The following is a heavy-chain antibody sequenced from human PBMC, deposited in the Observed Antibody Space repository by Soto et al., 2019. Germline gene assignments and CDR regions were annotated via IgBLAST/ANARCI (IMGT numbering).Heavy chain of an antibody. CDR2: ISGNGGST. CDR3: ANPPENYGDWTYYFDY. V-gene: IGHV3-23*01. CDR1: GFTFSNYD. J-gene: IGHJ4*02. Sequence: PGGSLRLSCAGSGFTFSNYDMTWVRQGPGKGLEWVSAISGNGGSTYYADSVKGRFTISRDNSKNTLYLQMNSLRAEDTAVYYCANPPENYGDWTYYFDYWGQGTLVTVSS. D-gene: IGHD4-17*01.